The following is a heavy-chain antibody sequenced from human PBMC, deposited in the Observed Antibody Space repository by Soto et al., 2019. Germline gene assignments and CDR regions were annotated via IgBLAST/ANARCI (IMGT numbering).Heavy chain of an antibody. CDR3: ARTAGAGSSWFDY. J-gene: IGHJ4*02. Sequence: ASVKISCKASGYTFTSYYMHGVRQAPGQGLEWMGIINPSSGSTSYAQKFQGRVTMTRETSTSTVYMELSSRRSDDTAVYYCARTAGAGSSWFDYWGQGTLVTGSS. CDR1: GYTFTSYY. D-gene: IGHD6-13*01. V-gene: IGHV1-46*01. CDR2: INPSSGST.